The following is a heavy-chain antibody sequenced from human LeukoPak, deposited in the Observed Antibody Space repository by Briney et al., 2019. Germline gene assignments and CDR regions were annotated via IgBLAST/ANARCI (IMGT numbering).Heavy chain of an antibody. V-gene: IGHV1-2*02. D-gene: IGHD3-22*01. J-gene: IGHJ4*02. CDR3: ARVSRFYYDSSGDFDY. CDR1: GYTFTDYY. Sequence: GASVKVSCKASGYTFTDYYMHWVRQAPGQGLEWMGWITPNSGATKYAQKFRGRVFMTRDTSINTAYMELSRLRSDDTAIYYCARVSRFYYDSSGDFDYWGQGTLVTVSS. CDR2: ITPNSGAT.